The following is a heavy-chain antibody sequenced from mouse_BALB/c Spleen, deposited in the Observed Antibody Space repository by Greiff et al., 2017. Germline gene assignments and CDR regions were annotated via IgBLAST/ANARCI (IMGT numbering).Heavy chain of an antibody. V-gene: IGHV5-4*02. D-gene: IGHD3-2*01. CDR2: ISDGGSYT. J-gene: IGHJ4*01. CDR1: GFTFSDYY. CDR3: AREDSSGYPYAMDY. Sequence: EVQGVESGGGLVKPGGSLKLSCAASGFTFSDYYMYWVRQTPEKRLEWVATISDGGSYTYYPDSVKGRFTISRDNAKNNLYLQMSSLKSEDTAMYYCAREDSSGYPYAMDYWGQGTSVTVSS.